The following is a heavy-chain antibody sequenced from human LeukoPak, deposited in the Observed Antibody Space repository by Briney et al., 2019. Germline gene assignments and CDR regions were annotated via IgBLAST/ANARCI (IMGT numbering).Heavy chain of an antibody. D-gene: IGHD6-19*01. Sequence: GGSLRLSCAASGFTFDDYAMHWVRQAPGKGLEWVSGISWNSGSIGYADSVKGRFTISRDNAKNSLYLQMNSLRAEDMALYYCAKGGFGAVADSYYYYYMDVWGKGTTVTVSS. CDR2: ISWNSGSI. CDR1: GFTFDDYA. CDR3: AKGGFGAVADSYYYYYMDV. J-gene: IGHJ6*03. V-gene: IGHV3-9*03.